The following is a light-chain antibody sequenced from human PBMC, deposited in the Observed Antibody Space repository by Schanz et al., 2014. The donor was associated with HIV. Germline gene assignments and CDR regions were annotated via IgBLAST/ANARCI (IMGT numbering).Light chain of an antibody. CDR1: SSNIGSNY. CDR2: SNN. CDR3: AAWDDSLSGWV. Sequence: QSVLTQPPSASGTPGQRVTISCSGSSSNIGSNYVQWYQQLPGTAPKLLIYSNNKRPSGVPDRFSGSKSGTSASLAISGLRSDDEAEFYCAAWDDSLSGWVFGGGTKVTVL. J-gene: IGLJ3*02. V-gene: IGLV1-47*02.